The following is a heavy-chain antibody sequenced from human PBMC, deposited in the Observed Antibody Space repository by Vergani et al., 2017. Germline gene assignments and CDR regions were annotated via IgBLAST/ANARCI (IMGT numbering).Heavy chain of an antibody. Sequence: QVQLQESGPGLVKPSETLSLTCTVSGGSISSYYWSWIRQPPGKGLEWIGYIYYSGSTNYNPSLKSRVTISVDTSKNQFSLKLSSVTAADTAVYYCARHWGLVSTEGELWDYWGQGTLVTVSS. CDR2: IYYSGST. CDR3: ARHWGLVSTEGELWDY. V-gene: IGHV4-59*08. D-gene: IGHD1-7*01. CDR1: GGSISSYY. J-gene: IGHJ4*02.